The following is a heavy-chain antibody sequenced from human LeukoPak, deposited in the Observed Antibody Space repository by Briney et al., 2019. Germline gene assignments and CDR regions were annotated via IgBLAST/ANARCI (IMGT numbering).Heavy chain of an antibody. D-gene: IGHD3-22*01. CDR3: AKDPQRGYYDSSVSEYFQH. CDR1: GFTFSSYG. V-gene: IGHV3-23*01. CDR2: INGSGGST. J-gene: IGHJ1*01. Sequence: GGSLRLSCAASGFTFSSYGMSWVRQAPGKGLEWVSAINGSGGSTYYADSVKGRFTISRDNSKNTLYLQMNSLRAEDTAVYYCAKDPQRGYYDSSVSEYFQHWGQGTLVTVSS.